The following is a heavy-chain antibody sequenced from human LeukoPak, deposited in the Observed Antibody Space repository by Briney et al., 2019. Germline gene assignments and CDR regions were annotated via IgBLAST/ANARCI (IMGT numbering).Heavy chain of an antibody. CDR3: ARDNYGSGSNWFDP. D-gene: IGHD3-10*01. J-gene: IGHJ5*02. V-gene: IGHV3-53*01. Sequence: GGSLILSCAASGFTVSSNYMSWVRQAPGKGLEWVSVIYSGGDTYYADSVKGRFTISRDSSKNTLFLQMNSLTAEDTAVYYCARDNYGSGSNWFDPWGQGTLVTVSS. CDR1: GFTVSSNY. CDR2: IYSGGDT.